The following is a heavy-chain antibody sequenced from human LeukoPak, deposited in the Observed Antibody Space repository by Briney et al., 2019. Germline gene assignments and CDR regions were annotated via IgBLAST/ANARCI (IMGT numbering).Heavy chain of an antibody. CDR3: ATRPYQLLLVRFDY. Sequence: SETLSLTCAVYGGSFSGYYWSWIRQPPGKGLEWIGEINHSGSTNYNPSLKSRVTISVDTCKNQFSLKLSSVTAADTAVYYCATRPYQLLLVRFDYWGQGTLVTVSS. CDR1: GGSFSGYY. J-gene: IGHJ4*02. D-gene: IGHD2-2*01. V-gene: IGHV4-34*01. CDR2: INHSGST.